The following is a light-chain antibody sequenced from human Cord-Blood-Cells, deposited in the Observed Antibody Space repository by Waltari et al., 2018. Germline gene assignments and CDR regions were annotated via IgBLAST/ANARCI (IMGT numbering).Light chain of an antibody. CDR3: QQYGNLLVT. CDR1: QDISNY. Sequence: DIQMTQSPSSLSASVGDRVTITCHASQDISNYLNWYQQKPGKAPKLLIYDASKLETGVPSRFSGSGSGTDFTFTSSSLQPEDIATYYCQQYGNLLVTFGPGTKVDIK. J-gene: IGKJ3*01. V-gene: IGKV1-33*01. CDR2: DAS.